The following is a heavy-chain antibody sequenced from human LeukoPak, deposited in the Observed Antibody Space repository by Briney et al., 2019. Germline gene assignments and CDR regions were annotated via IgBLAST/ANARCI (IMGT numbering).Heavy chain of an antibody. V-gene: IGHV3-13*01. CDR3: ARVRGATVSSRYFDF. CDR2: IGTAGDT. Sequence: GGSLRLSCAASGFTFSSYDMHWVRQATGKGLEWVSAIGTAGDTYYPGSVKGRFTISRENAKNSLYLQMNSLRAGDTAVYYCARVRGATVSSRYFDFWGRGTLVTVSS. D-gene: IGHD4-17*01. J-gene: IGHJ2*01. CDR1: GFTFSSYD.